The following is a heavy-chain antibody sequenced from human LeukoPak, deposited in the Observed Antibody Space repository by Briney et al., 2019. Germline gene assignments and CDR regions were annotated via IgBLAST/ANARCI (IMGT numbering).Heavy chain of an antibody. V-gene: IGHV3-30*03. CDR1: GFTSSSYG. Sequence: GRSLRLSCAASGFTSSSYGMHWVRQAPGKGLEWVAVISYDGSNKYYADSVKGRFTISRDNSKNTLYLQMNSLRAEDTAVYYCARDKFRRRSSGYSRILDYWGQGTLVTVSS. CDR2: ISYDGSNK. J-gene: IGHJ4*02. CDR3: ARDKFRRRSSGYSRILDY. D-gene: IGHD3-22*01.